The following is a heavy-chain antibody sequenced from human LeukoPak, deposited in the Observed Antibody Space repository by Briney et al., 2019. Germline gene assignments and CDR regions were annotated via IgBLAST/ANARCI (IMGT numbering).Heavy chain of an antibody. CDR1: GYTFTDYY. D-gene: IGHD1-26*01. Sequence: GASVKVSCKTSGYTFTDYYIHWVRQAPGQGLEWMGWINPKSGAIDFAQKFQGRITLTRDTSITTAHMEMNRLTSNDTAVYFCTIDEWELPGYWGQGTRVTVAT. CDR2: INPKSGAI. J-gene: IGHJ4*02. V-gene: IGHV1-2*02. CDR3: TIDEWELPGY.